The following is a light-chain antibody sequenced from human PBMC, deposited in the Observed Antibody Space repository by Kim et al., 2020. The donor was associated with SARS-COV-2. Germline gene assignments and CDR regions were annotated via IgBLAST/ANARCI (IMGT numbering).Light chain of an antibody. Sequence: SYELTQPPSVSVSPGQTASITCSGDKLGDKYACWYQQKPGQSPVQVIYQDSKRPSGIPERFSGSNSGNTATLTISGTQAMDEADYYCQAWDSSTVVFGGGTQLTV. V-gene: IGLV3-1*01. CDR3: QAWDSSTVV. CDR1: KLGDKY. J-gene: IGLJ2*01. CDR2: QDS.